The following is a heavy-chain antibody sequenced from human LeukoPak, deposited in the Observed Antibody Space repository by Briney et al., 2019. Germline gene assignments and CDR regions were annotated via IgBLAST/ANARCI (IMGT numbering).Heavy chain of an antibody. J-gene: IGHJ6*02. CDR2: ISYEGSAE. D-gene: IGHD4-17*01. V-gene: IGHV3-30*18. CDR3: AKVPHDYGINSADDYGMDV. CDR1: GFSFSLYG. Sequence: PGRSLRLSCAASGFSFSLYGMHWVRQAPGKGLEWVALISYEGSAEYYPDSVKGRFTISRDNSKNTLYLQMNSLGAEDTAVYYCAKVPHDYGINSADDYGMDVWGQGTTVNVSS.